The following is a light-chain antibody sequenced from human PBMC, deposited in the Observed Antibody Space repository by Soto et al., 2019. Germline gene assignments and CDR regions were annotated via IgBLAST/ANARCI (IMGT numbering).Light chain of an antibody. CDR3: QQGYSRPRT. J-gene: IGKJ1*01. Sequence: DIQLPQSPSSLSASVGDSFTITCRASQSISTSLNWYQQKPGKANNLLIFTSSNLESGVPSRFSGSGSGTDFTLTISSLQPEDFATYFCQQGYSRPRTFGKGNKVDIK. V-gene: IGKV1-39*01. CDR1: QSISTS. CDR2: TSS.